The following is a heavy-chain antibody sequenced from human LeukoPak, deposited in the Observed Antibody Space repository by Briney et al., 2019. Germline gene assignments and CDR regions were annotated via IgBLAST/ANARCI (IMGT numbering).Heavy chain of an antibody. Sequence: SETLSLTCAVDGGPFRGHFWSWIRQPPGKGLEWIGEINHSGSTNYNPSLKSRVTISVDTSKNQFSLRLNSVTAADTAVYYCARDASTYDFWSGRGGWFDPWGQGTLVTVSS. V-gene: IGHV4-34*01. CDR2: INHSGST. CDR1: GGPFRGHF. J-gene: IGHJ5*02. D-gene: IGHD3-3*01. CDR3: ARDASTYDFWSGRGGWFDP.